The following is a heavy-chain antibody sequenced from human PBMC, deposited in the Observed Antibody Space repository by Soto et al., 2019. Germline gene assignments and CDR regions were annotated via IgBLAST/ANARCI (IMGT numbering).Heavy chain of an antibody. J-gene: IGHJ3*02. CDR3: AIEYYVMFTGYPSTNDAFDI. D-gene: IGHD3-9*01. CDR2: TYYRSKWYN. V-gene: IGHV6-1*01. Sequence: SQTLSLTCAISGDSVSSNSAAWNWIRQSPSRGLEWLGRTYYRSKWYNDYAVSVRSRITINPDTSNNQFSLQLNSVTPEDTAVYYCAIEYYVMFTGYPSTNDAFDIWGQGTMVTVAS. CDR1: GDSVSSNSAA.